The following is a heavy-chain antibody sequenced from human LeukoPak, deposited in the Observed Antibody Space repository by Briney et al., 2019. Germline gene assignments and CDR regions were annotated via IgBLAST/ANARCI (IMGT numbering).Heavy chain of an antibody. CDR2: ISYDGSNK. V-gene: IGHV3-30-3*01. CDR3: AGITMAL. CDR1: GFTFSSYA. Sequence: GGPLRLSCAASGFTFSSYAMHWVRQAPGKGLEWVAVISYDGSNKYYADSVKGRFTISRDNSKNTLYLQMNSLRAEDTAVYYCAGITMALWGQGTLVTVSS. D-gene: IGHD3-10*01. J-gene: IGHJ4*02.